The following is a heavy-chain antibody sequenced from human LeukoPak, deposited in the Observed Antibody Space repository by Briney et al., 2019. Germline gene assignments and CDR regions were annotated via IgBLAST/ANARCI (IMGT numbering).Heavy chain of an antibody. V-gene: IGHV3-11*01. Sequence: GGSLRLSCAASGFTFSDYYMSWIRQAPGKGLEWVSYISSNGSTIYYADSVKGRFTISRDNAKNSLYLQTNSLRAEDTAVYYCARAFAEYDFWSGYYIGGFDPWGQGTLVTVSS. J-gene: IGHJ5*02. CDR3: ARAFAEYDFWSGYYIGGFDP. CDR1: GFTFSDYY. D-gene: IGHD3-3*01. CDR2: ISSNGSTI.